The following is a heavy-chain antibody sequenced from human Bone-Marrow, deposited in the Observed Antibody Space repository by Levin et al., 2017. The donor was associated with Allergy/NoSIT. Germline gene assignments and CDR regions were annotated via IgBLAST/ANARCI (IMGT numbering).Heavy chain of an antibody. J-gene: IGHJ4*02. V-gene: IGHV3-9*01. D-gene: IGHD2-2*01. Sequence: PGGSLRLSCAASGFTFDDYAMHWVRQAPGKGLEWVSGISWNGDTIGYADSVKGRFTISRDNANHSLYLQMNSLGPEDTALYYCVKDMGLWRFCTITTCYGLDYWGQGTLVTVSS. CDR1: GFTFDDYA. CDR2: ISWNGDTI. CDR3: VKDMGLWRFCTITTCYGLDY.